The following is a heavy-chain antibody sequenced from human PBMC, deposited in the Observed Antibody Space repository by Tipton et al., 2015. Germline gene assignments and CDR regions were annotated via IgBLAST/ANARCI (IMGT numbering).Heavy chain of an antibody. CDR2: ISYTDNA. Sequence: TLSLTCTVSGGSVNSANYYWSWIRQPPGKGLEWLGYISYTDNAHYNPSLESRLTISLDTSKNQFSLTLNSVTAADTAVYYCARDLEHGMDVWGQGTTVTVSS. J-gene: IGHJ6*02. D-gene: IGHD5-24*01. CDR3: ARDLEHGMDV. V-gene: IGHV4-61*01. CDR1: GGSVNSANYY.